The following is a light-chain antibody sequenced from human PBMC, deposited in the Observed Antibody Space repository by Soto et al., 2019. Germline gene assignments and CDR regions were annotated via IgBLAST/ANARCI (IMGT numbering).Light chain of an antibody. Sequence: DIQMTQSPSTLSGSVGDRVTITCRASQSISNRLAWYQQTPGKAPKLLIFKASTSQSGVPSSFSGSGSGTEFTLTISSLQPGDFATYYCQQYYNYPLTFGQGTKVDI. CDR2: KAS. V-gene: IGKV1-5*03. CDR1: QSISNR. CDR3: QQYYNYPLT. J-gene: IGKJ1*01.